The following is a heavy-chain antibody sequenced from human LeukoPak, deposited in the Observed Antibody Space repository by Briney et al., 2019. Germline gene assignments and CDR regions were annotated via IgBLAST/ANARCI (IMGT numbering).Heavy chain of an antibody. CDR1: GYSFTSYW. Sequence: GESLKISCKGSGYSFTSYWIGWVRQMPGKGLEWMGIIYPGDSDTRYSPSFQGQVIISADKSISTAYLQWSSLKASDTAMYYCARGEGYSYGFRWFDPWGQGTLVTVSS. V-gene: IGHV5-51*01. CDR3: ARGEGYSYGFRWFDP. CDR2: IYPGDSDT. D-gene: IGHD5-18*01. J-gene: IGHJ5*02.